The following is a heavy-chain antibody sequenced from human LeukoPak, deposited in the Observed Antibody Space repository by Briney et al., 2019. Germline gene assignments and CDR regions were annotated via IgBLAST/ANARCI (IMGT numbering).Heavy chain of an antibody. Sequence: GSLRLSCTASGFIFGDYAMSWVRQAPGKGLEWVGFIRSQASGGTIDYAASLKGRFTISRDDSKSIAYLQMNSLKTEDTAVYYCTRVIRNYYYMDVWGKGTTVTISS. CDR2: IRSQASGGTI. CDR3: TRVIRNYYYMDV. D-gene: IGHD3-16*01. CDR1: GFIFGDYA. V-gene: IGHV3-49*04. J-gene: IGHJ6*03.